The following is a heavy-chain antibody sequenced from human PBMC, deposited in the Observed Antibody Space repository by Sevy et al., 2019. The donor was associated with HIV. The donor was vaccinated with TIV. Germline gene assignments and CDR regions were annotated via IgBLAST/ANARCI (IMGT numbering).Heavy chain of an antibody. CDR3: ASPNIRYSSSSVGFDY. D-gene: IGHD6-6*01. CDR1: GGFISSSSYY. CDR2: IYYSGST. J-gene: IGHJ4*02. Sequence: SETLSLTCTVSGGFISSSSYYWGWIRQPPGKGLEWIGSIYYSGSTYYNPSLKSRVTISVDTSKNQFSLKLSSVTAAETAVYYCASPNIRYSSSSVGFDYWGQGTLVTVSS. V-gene: IGHV4-39*01.